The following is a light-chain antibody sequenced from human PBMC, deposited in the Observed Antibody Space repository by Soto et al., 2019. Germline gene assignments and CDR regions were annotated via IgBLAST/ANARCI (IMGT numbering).Light chain of an antibody. CDR3: QQYGTSPP. CDR1: QSVSSSY. J-gene: IGKJ4*01. V-gene: IGKV3-20*01. Sequence: EIVLTQSPGTLSLSPGERATLSCRASQSVSSSYLAWYQQKPGPAPRLLIYGASSRATGFPDRFSGSGSGTDFTLTISRLEPEEWAVYYCQQYGTSPPFGGGTKVEIK. CDR2: GAS.